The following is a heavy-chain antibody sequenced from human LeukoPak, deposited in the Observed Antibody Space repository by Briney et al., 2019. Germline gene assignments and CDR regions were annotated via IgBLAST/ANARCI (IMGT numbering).Heavy chain of an antibody. V-gene: IGHV4-59*01. D-gene: IGHD6-19*01. CDR1: GGSISSYY. CDR3: ARVGEDSSGWYADY. CDR2: IYYSGST. J-gene: IGHJ4*02. Sequence: SETLSLTCTVSGGSISSYYWSWIRQPPGKGLVWIGYIYYSGSTNYNPSLKSRVTISVDTSKNQFSLKLSSVTAADTAVYYCARVGEDSSGWYADYWGQGTLVTVSS.